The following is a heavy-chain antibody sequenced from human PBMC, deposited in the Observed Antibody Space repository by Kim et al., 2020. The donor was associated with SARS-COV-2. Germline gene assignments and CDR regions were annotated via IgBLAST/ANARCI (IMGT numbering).Heavy chain of an antibody. Sequence: SETLSLTCTVSGSSINNGGYYWSWIRQHPGKGLEWIGYIYHSGSTYYNPSLRSRVTMSVDTSKNQFSLKLTSVTAADTAVYYCATGYVVVTAIGLLDDPYFDYWGRRTQVTVSS. CDR3: ATGYVVVTAIGLLDDPYFDY. D-gene: IGHD2-21*02. V-gene: IGHV4-31*03. CDR1: GSSINNGGYY. CDR2: IYHSGST. J-gene: IGHJ4*02.